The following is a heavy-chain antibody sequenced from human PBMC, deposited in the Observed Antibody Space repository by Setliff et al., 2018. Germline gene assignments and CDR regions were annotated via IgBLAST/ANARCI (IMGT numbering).Heavy chain of an antibody. CDR1: GDPFTDYY. CDR2: VNHKGDT. CDR3: RLAHCNTTSCEEALDF. V-gene: IGHV4-34*01. J-gene: IGHJ4*02. Sequence: SETLSLTCAVYGDPFTDYYWSWLRQPPGKGLEWIEEVNHKGDTNYSPSLRSRVTMSVDTSKNQFSLNLNSVTAADTAVYYFRLAHCNTTSCEEALDFWSQGTLVTVSS. D-gene: IGHD2-2*01.